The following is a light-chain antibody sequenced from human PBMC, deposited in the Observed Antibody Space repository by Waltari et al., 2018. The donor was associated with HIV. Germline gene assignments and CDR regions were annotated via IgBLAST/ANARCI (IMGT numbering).Light chain of an antibody. Sequence: QSALTQPASVSASPGQSITISCTGTSSDVGNYNVVSWYRQFPDKAPQLLIFEVNQRPSGVANRFSGSKSGNSASLTIAGLLADDEADYYCCSYAGGNSYVFGTGTKVTVL. CDR3: CSYAGGNSYV. CDR2: EVN. CDR1: SSDVGNYNV. J-gene: IGLJ1*01. V-gene: IGLV2-23*02.